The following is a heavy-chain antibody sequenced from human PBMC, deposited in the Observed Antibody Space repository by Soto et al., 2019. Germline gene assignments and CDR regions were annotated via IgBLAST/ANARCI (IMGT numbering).Heavy chain of an antibody. D-gene: IGHD3-10*01. V-gene: IGHV4-59*08. CDR1: GGSISSYY. Sequence: QVQLQESGPGLVKPSETLSLTCTVSGGSISSYYWSWIRQPPGKGLEWIGYIYYSGSTNYNPSLTSRVTISGDTSKNQFSLKLNSMTAADTAVYYCARHNYGSGSTYFDYWGQGTLVTVSS. J-gene: IGHJ4*02. CDR3: ARHNYGSGSTYFDY. CDR2: IYYSGST.